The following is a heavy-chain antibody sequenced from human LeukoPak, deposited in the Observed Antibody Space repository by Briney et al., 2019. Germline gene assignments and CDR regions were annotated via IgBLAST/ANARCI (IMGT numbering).Heavy chain of an antibody. J-gene: IGHJ4*02. CDR3: VGLGENF. CDR2: IKQDGSEK. D-gene: IGHD3-10*01. Sequence: GGSLRLSCAASGFTFRRYWMSWARQASGKGLEWVANIKQDGSEKYYVDSVKGRFTISRDNAKNSLYLQMNSLRAEDTAVYYCVGLGENFWGQGTLVTVSS. CDR1: GFTFRRYW. V-gene: IGHV3-7*02.